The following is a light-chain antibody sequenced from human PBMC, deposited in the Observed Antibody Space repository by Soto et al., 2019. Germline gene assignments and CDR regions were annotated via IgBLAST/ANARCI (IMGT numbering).Light chain of an antibody. V-gene: IGKV3-11*01. Sequence: EVVLTQSPATLSLSPGERATLSFRASESIGKFLAWYRQIPGQAPRLLIYDASNRATGIPDRFSGGGSGTDFTLTISSLEPEDFAVYYGKQYGSSPPMTFGPGTRREI. CDR2: DAS. CDR1: ESIGKF. CDR3: KQYGSSPPMT. J-gene: IGKJ5*01.